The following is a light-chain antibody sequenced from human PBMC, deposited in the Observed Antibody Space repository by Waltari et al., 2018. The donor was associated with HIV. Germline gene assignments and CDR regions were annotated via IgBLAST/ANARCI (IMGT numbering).Light chain of an antibody. J-gene: IGKJ1*01. CDR1: QPIFSD. CDR3: QQYKHWPLT. Sequence: EVVMTQSPATLSVSPGGRATLSCRASQPIFSDLAWYQQKPGQAPRRLLYGASTRATGVPARFSGSGSGTEFTLTISSLQSEDFAVYYCQQYKHWPLTFGQGTRVEIK. CDR2: GAS. V-gene: IGKV3-15*01.